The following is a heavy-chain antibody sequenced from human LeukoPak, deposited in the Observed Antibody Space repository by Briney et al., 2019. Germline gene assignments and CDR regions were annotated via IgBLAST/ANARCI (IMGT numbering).Heavy chain of an antibody. CDR1: GFNFNYFA. CDR3: AMHDGSSFIYDVDH. Sequence: GGSLKLSCSAPGFNFNYFAMSWVRQAPGKRLEWVSTIGDSGSGGSYADSVRGRFTISRDNSQNTLYFQMSSLRAEDTALYFCAMHDGSSFIYDVDHWGHGALVTVSS. V-gene: IGHV3-23*01. CDR2: IGDSGSGG. J-gene: IGHJ4*01. D-gene: IGHD1-26*01.